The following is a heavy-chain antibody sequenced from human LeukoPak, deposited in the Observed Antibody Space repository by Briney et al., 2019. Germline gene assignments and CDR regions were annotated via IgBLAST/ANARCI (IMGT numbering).Heavy chain of an antibody. J-gene: IGHJ4*02. D-gene: IGHD4-11*01. V-gene: IGHV1-18*01. Sequence: ASVKVSCKASGYTFTIYGISWVRQAPGQALEWMVWISAYNGNTNYAQQLQGRVTMPTDTSTSTAYMELRSLRSDDTAVYYCARLSVVVTDTDYWGRGTLVTVSS. CDR1: GYTFTIYG. CDR3: ARLSVVVTDTDY. CDR2: ISAYNGNT.